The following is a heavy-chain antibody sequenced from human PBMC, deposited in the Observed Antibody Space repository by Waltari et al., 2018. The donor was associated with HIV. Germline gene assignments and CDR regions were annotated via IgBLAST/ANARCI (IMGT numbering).Heavy chain of an antibody. CDR2: ISYDGTNQ. CDR3: AKDGRLRWYGDTGWLDS. CDR1: GFTFRDYP. D-gene: IGHD3-10*01. V-gene: IGHV3-30*15. J-gene: IGHJ5*01. Sequence: QVYLLESGGGVVQPGRSLRLSCVTSGFTFRDYPFHWVRQAPGQGIEWLAAISYDGTNQYYAKSVKGRFIISRDDATNTVHLQMGSLRVEDTAMYFCAKDGRLRWYGDTGWLDSWGRGSQVTVSS.